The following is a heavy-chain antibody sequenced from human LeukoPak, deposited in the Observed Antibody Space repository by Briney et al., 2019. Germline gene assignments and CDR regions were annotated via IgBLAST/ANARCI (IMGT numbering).Heavy chain of an antibody. CDR1: GFTFSTYS. V-gene: IGHV3-21*01. Sequence: GGSLRLSCAASGFTFSTYSMDWVRQAPGKGLEWVSYISSNSRYIYYADSVKGRFTISRDNAKNSLYLQMNSLRTEDAAVYYCARGPGGSGSYYDYWGQGTLVTVSS. CDR3: ARGPGGSGSYYDY. J-gene: IGHJ4*02. D-gene: IGHD3-10*01. CDR2: ISSNSRYI.